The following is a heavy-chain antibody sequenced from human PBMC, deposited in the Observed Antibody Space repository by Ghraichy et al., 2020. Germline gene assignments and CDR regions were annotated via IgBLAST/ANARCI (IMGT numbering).Heavy chain of an antibody. CDR3: ARSKIEYLGYGDYYYYGMDV. CDR2: IGTAGDT. Sequence: GGSLRLSCAASGFTFSSYDMHWVRQATGKGLEWVSAIGTAGDTYYPGSVKGRFTISRENAKNSLYLQMNSLRAGDTAVYYCARSKIEYLGYGDYYYYGMDVWGQGTTVTVSS. J-gene: IGHJ6*02. CDR1: GFTFSSYD. V-gene: IGHV3-13*04. D-gene: IGHD5-12*01.